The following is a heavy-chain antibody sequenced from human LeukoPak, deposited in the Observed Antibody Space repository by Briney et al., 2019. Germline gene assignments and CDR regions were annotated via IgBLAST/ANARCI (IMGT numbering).Heavy chain of an antibody. V-gene: IGHV1-46*01. CDR2: INPSGGST. CDR1: GYTFTSYY. Sequence: GASVKVSRKASGYTFTSYYMHWVRQAPGQGLEWMGIINPSGGSTSYAQKFQGRVTMTRDTSTSTVYMELSSLRSEDTAVYYCASIVVVAATQDAFDYWGQGTLVTVSS. J-gene: IGHJ4*02. D-gene: IGHD2-15*01. CDR3: ASIVVVAATQDAFDY.